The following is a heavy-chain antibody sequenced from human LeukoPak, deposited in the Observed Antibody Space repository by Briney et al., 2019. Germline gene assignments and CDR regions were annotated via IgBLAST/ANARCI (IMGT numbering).Heavy chain of an antibody. V-gene: IGHV1-69*04. Sequence: ASVKVSCKASGGTFSSYTISWVRQAPGQGLEWMGRIIPILGIANYAQKLQGRVTMTTDTSTSTAYMELRSLRSDDTAVYYCARDGDYVTGLDYWGQGTLVTVSS. D-gene: IGHD4-17*01. CDR2: IIPILGIA. J-gene: IGHJ4*02. CDR1: GGTFSSYT. CDR3: ARDGDYVTGLDY.